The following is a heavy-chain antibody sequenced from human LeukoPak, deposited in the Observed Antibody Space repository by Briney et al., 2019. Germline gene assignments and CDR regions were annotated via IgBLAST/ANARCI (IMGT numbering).Heavy chain of an antibody. CDR2: IYYSGST. D-gene: IGHD3-10*01. CDR1: GGSISSSSYY. CDR3: ARGPYYYGSGSYRWFDP. Sequence: SETLSLTCTVSGGSISSSSYYWGWIRQPPGKGLEWIGSIYYSGSTYYNPSLKSRVTISVDTSKNQFSLKLSSVTAADTAVYYCARGPYYYGSGSYRWFDPWGQGTLVTVSS. J-gene: IGHJ5*02. V-gene: IGHV4-39*01.